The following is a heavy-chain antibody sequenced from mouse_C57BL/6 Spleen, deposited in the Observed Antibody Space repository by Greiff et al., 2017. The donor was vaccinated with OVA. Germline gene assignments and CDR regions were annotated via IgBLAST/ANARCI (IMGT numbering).Heavy chain of an antibody. CDR3: ARRDPHYAMDY. Sequence: EVMLVESGGGLVKPGGSLKLSCAASGFTFSDYGMHWVRQAPEKGLEWVAYISSGSSTIYYADTVKGRFTISRDNAKNTLFLQMTSLRSEDTAMYYCARRDPHYAMDYWGQGTSVTVSA. J-gene: IGHJ4*01. CDR1: GFTFSDYG. V-gene: IGHV5-17*01. D-gene: IGHD3-3*01. CDR2: ISSGSSTI.